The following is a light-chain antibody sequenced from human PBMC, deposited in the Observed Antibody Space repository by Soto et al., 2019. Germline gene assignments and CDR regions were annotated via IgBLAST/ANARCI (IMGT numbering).Light chain of an antibody. J-gene: IGKJ1*01. CDR1: QSVSDN. CDR3: QRRSNWSTT. V-gene: IGKV3-11*01. Sequence: EIVLTQSPGTLSLSPGERATLYCRASQSVSDNLAWYQQKPGQPPRLLIYDASNRATGIPARFSGSGSGTDFTLTISSLEPEDFAVYYCQRRSNWSTTFGQGTKVDIK. CDR2: DAS.